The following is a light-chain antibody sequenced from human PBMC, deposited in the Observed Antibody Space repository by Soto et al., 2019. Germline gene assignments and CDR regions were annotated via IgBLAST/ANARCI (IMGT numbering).Light chain of an antibody. Sequence: DIQMTQSASTLSASFGDRVTITWRASQTISSWLAWYQQKPGKAPKLLIYRASSLESGVPSRFSGSGYGTDFNLTINSLQTEDFATYYCQQAASFPITFGQGTRLEIK. CDR1: QTISSW. V-gene: IGKV1-5*03. CDR2: RAS. J-gene: IGKJ5*01. CDR3: QQAASFPIT.